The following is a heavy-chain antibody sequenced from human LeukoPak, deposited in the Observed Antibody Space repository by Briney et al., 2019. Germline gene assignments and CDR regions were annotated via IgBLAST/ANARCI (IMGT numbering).Heavy chain of an antibody. CDR1: GGSISSHY. D-gene: IGHD1-7*01. J-gene: IGHJ4*02. Sequence: SETLSLTCTVSGGSISSHYWSWIRQPAGKGLEWIGRIYTSGNTNYDPSLKSRVTMSVDTSKNQFSLKLNSVTAADTAVYYCARGQSLPGTTSIFDSWGQGTLVTVSS. V-gene: IGHV4-4*07. CDR3: ARGQSLPGTTSIFDS. CDR2: IYTSGNT.